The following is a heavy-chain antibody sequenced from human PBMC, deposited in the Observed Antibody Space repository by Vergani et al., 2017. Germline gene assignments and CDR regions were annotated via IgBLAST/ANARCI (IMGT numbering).Heavy chain of an antibody. CDR2: IYHSGST. D-gene: IGHD3-3*01. V-gene: IGHV4-30-2*01. Sequence: QLQLQESGSGLVKPSQTLSLTCAVSGGSISSGGYSWSWIRQPPGKGLEWIGYIYHSGSTYYNPSLKSRVTISVDRSKNQFSLKLCSVTAADTAVYYCAAYYDFWADGVGWFDPWGQGTLVTVSS. CDR3: AAYYDFWADGVGWFDP. CDR1: GGSISSGGYS. J-gene: IGHJ5*02.